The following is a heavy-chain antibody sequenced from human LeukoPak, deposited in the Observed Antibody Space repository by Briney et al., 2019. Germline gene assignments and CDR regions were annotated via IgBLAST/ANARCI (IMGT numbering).Heavy chain of an antibody. CDR1: GFTFDDYA. CDR3: AKDKSRFLEWLSFDY. CDR2: ISWNSGSI. Sequence: GRSLRLSCAASGFTFDDYAMHWVRQAPGKGLEWVSGISWNSGSIGYADSVKGRFTISRDNAKNSLYLQMNSLRAEDMALYYCAKDKSRFLEWLSFDYWGQGTLVTVSS. J-gene: IGHJ4*02. V-gene: IGHV3-9*03. D-gene: IGHD3-3*01.